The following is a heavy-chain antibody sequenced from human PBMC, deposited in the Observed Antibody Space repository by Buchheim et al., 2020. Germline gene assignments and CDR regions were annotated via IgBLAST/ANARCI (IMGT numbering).Heavy chain of an antibody. CDR2: IYYSGST. J-gene: IGHJ6*02. CDR1: GGSISSYY. V-gene: IGHV4-59*01. Sequence: QVQLQQWGAGLLKPSETLSLTCTVSGGSISSYYWSWIRQPPGKGLEWIGYIYYSGSTNYNPSLKSRVTISVDTSKNQFSLKLSSVTAADTAVYYCARVSFDRGYGHRGVYYYGMDVWGQGTT. CDR3: ARVSFDRGYGHRGVYYYGMDV. D-gene: IGHD4-17*01.